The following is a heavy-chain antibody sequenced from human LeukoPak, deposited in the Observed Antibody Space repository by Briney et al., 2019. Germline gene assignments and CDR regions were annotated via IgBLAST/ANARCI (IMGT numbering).Heavy chain of an antibody. Sequence: GESLKISCKGSGYSFTSYWIGWVRQMPGKGLEWMGIIYPGDSDTRYSPSFQGQVTISADKSISTAYLQWGSLKASDTAMYYCARTTGITMVRGVINYFDYWGQGTLVTVSS. CDR3: ARTTGITMVRGVINYFDY. V-gene: IGHV5-51*01. J-gene: IGHJ4*02. CDR2: IYPGDSDT. CDR1: GYSFTSYW. D-gene: IGHD3-10*01.